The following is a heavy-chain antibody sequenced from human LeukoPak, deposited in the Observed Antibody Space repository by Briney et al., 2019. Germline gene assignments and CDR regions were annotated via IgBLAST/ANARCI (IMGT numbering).Heavy chain of an antibody. V-gene: IGHV4-31*08. D-gene: IGHD2-21*01. CDR2: IYYSGNT. J-gene: IGHJ4*02. Sequence: PSETLSLTCTVSGGSISSGGYYWSWIRQHPGKGLEWIGYIYYSGNTYYNPSLKSRVTMSVDTSKNQFSLKLTSVTAADAAVYYCVNCVGDCYSFDYWGQGTLVTVSS. CDR1: GGSISSGGYY. CDR3: VNCVGDCYSFDY.